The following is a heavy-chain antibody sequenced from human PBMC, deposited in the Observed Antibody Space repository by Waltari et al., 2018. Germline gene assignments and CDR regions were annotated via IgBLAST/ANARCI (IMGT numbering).Heavy chain of an antibody. CDR3: ASSSAAGWYYFDY. Sequence: EVQLLESGGGLVQPGGSLRLSCAASGFTFSSYAMSWVRQAPGKGLEWVSAISGSGGSTYYADSVKGRFTISRDNSKNTLYLQMNSLRAEDTAVYYCASSSAAGWYYFDYWGQGTLVTVSS. D-gene: IGHD6-13*01. J-gene: IGHJ4*02. CDR2: ISGSGGST. CDR1: GFTFSSYA. V-gene: IGHV3-23*01.